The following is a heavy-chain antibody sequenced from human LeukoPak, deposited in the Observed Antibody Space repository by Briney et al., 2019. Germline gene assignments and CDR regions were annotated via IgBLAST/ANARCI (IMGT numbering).Heavy chain of an antibody. CDR1: GDSISSHY. V-gene: IGHV4-59*11. Sequence: PSETLSLTCTVSGDSISSHYWSWIRQPPGKGLEWIGYFYYSGSTNYNPSLKSRVTISVDTSKNQISLKVISVTAADTAVYYCARGGYYDPLDYWGQGTLVTVSS. CDR3: ARGGYYDPLDY. D-gene: IGHD3-3*01. CDR2: FYYSGST. J-gene: IGHJ4*02.